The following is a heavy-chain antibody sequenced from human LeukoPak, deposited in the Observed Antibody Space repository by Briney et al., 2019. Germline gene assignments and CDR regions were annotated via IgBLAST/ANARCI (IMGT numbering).Heavy chain of an antibody. CDR2: INPNSGGT. D-gene: IGHD3-22*01. CDR3: ARDYNFDSSPYDDALDI. V-gene: IGHV1-2*02. CDR1: GYTFTGYY. Sequence: GASVKVSCKASGYTFTGYYMHWVRQAPGQGLEWMGWINPNSGGTNYAQKFQGRVTMTRDTSISTAYMELSRLRSDDTAVYYCARDYNFDSSPYDDALDIWGQGTMVTVSS. J-gene: IGHJ3*02.